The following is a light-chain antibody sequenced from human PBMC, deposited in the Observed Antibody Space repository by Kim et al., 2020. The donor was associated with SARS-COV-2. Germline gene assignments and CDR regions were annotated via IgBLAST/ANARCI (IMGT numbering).Light chain of an antibody. CDR3: QQVINYPIT. Sequence: ASVGDTVTIPCRASQGISSKLAWYQHKPGTAPNLLIYYASTLRSGVPSRFSGSGSGTDFTLTISRLQPEDFATYYCQQVINYPITFGQGTRLEIK. CDR2: YAS. CDR1: QGISSK. V-gene: IGKV1-9*01. J-gene: IGKJ5*01.